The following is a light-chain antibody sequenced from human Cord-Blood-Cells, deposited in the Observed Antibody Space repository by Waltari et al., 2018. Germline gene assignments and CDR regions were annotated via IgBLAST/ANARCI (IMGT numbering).Light chain of an antibody. CDR1: QSISSY. CDR3: QQSYSTPYT. J-gene: IGKJ2*01. Sequence: DIQMTQSPSSLSASVGDRVTITCRASQSISSYLNWYQQKPGKATKLLIYAASSLQSGVQSRFSGSGSGTDFTLTISSLQPEDFATYYCQQSYSTPYTFGQGTKLEIK. CDR2: AAS. V-gene: IGKV1-39*01.